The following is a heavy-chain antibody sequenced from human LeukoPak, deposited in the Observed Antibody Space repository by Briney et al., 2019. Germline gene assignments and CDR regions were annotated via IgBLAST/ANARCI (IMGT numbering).Heavy chain of an antibody. J-gene: IGHJ4*02. V-gene: IGHV1-69*04. CDR2: IIPILGIA. CDR3: ARDLSYCGGDCSSGGISDY. Sequence: GASVKVSCKASGGTFSSYAISWVRQAPGQGLEWMGRIIPILGIANYAQKFQGRVTITADKSTSTAYTELSSLRSEDTAVYYCARDLSYCGGDCSSGGISDYWGQGTLVTVSS. CDR1: GGTFSSYA. D-gene: IGHD2-21*02.